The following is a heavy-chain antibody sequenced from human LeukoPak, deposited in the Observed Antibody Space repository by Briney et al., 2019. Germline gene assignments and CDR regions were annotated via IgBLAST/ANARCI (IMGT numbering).Heavy chain of an antibody. J-gene: IGHJ4*02. D-gene: IGHD6-6*01. V-gene: IGHV1-18*04. CDR1: GYSFTSYW. CDR2: ISVYNGKT. CDR3: AREIAARSFDY. Sequence: GESLKISCKGSGYSFTSYWIGWVRQAPGQGLEWMGWISVYNGKTNYAQKFQGRVTMTTDTPTSTAYMELRSLRSDDTAVYYCAREIAARSFDYWGQGTLVTVSS.